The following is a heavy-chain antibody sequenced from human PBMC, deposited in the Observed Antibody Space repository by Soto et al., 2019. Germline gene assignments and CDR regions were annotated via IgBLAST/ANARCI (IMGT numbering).Heavy chain of an antibody. V-gene: IGHV3-11*01. J-gene: IGHJ4*02. CDR2: ISSRGSTI. D-gene: IGHD2-8*01. CDR3: ASGTNGAFFVY. CDR1: GFTFSDYY. Sequence: QVQLVESGGGLVKPGGSLRLSCAASGFTFSDYYMSWIRQAPGKGLEWVSYISSRGSTIFYAYSEKGRFTISRDNVKNSLYLQMNSLRAEDTAVYYCASGTNGAFFVYWGQGILVTVSS.